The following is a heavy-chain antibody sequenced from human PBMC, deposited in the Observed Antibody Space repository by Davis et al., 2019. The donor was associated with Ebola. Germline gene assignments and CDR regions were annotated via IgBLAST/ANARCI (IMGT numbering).Heavy chain of an antibody. V-gene: IGHV3-48*02. CDR3: AREGIWKWLPWGDY. CDR2: ISSSSSTI. CDR1: GFTFSSYS. D-gene: IGHD5-12*01. J-gene: IGHJ4*02. Sequence: GESLKISCAASGFTFSSYSMNWVRQAPGKGLEWVSYISSSSSTIYYADSVKGRFTISRDNAKNSLYLQMNSLRDEDTAVYYCAREGIWKWLPWGDYWGQGTLVTVSS.